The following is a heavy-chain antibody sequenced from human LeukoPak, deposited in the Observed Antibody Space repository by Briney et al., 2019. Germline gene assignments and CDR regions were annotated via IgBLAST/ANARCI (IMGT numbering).Heavy chain of an antibody. V-gene: IGHV1-46*01. CDR2: INPSGGST. CDR1: GYTFTSYY. Sequence: ASVKVSCKASGYTFTSYYMHWVRQAPGQGLEWMGIINPSGGSTSYAQKFQGRVTMTRDTSTSTVYMELSSLRSEDTAVYYCARARVITMVRGDSYYYYMDVWGKGTTVTVSS. CDR3: ARARVITMVRGDSYYYYMDV. J-gene: IGHJ6*03. D-gene: IGHD3-10*01.